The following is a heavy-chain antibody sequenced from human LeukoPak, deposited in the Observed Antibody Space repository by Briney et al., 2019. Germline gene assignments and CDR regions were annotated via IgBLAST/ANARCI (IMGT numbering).Heavy chain of an antibody. V-gene: IGHV4-59*08. D-gene: IGHD5-18*01. Sequence: PSETLSLTCAVYGGSISSYYWSWIRQPPGKGLEWIGYIYYSGSTNYNPSLKSRVTISVDTSKNQFSLKLSSVTAADTAVYYCARHGIQLWSDWRSPFDYWGQGTLVTVSS. CDR2: IYYSGST. CDR1: GGSISSYY. CDR3: ARHGIQLWSDWRSPFDY. J-gene: IGHJ4*02.